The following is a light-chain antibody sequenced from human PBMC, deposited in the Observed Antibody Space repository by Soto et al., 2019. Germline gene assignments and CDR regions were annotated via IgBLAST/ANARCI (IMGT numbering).Light chain of an antibody. Sequence: EIVLTQSPGTLSFSPGERATLSCRASQSVSGIYLAWYQQKPGQAPRLLIYGASSRATGMPDRFSGSGSGTDFTLTINRLEPEDLAVYYCQQYGSSPRTFGQGTKVEIK. V-gene: IGKV3-20*01. J-gene: IGKJ1*01. CDR3: QQYGSSPRT. CDR2: GAS. CDR1: QSVSGIY.